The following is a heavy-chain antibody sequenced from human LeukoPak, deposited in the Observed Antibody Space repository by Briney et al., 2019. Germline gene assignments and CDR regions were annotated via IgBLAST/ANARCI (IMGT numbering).Heavy chain of an antibody. CDR2: IIPILGTA. Sequence: SVKVSCKASGGTFSSYAISWVRQAPGQGLEWMGGIIPILGTANYAQKIQGRVTITADESTSTAYMELSSLRSEDTAVYYCATKRGYSYGSPHWGQGTLVTVSS. V-gene: IGHV1-69*13. CDR3: ATKRGYSYGSPH. CDR1: GGTFSSYA. D-gene: IGHD5-18*01. J-gene: IGHJ4*02.